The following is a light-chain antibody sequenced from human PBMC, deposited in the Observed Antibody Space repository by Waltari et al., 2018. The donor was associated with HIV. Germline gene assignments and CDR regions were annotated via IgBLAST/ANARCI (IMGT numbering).Light chain of an antibody. CDR3: AAWDDSLNGQV. Sequence: QSVLTQPPSASGTPGQRLTISCSGRRSHIGSNTINWYQQLPGTAPKLLIYSNHQRPSGVLDRCSGSKSCTSASLAISGLQSEDEAEYYCAAWDDSLNGQVFGGGTKLTVL. J-gene: IGLJ3*02. CDR1: RSHIGSNT. CDR2: SNH. V-gene: IGLV1-44*01.